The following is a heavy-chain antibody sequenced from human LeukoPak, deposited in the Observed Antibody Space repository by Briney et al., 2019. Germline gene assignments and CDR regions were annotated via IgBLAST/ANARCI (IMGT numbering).Heavy chain of an antibody. CDR3: ARGDITGTSPD. V-gene: IGHV1-69*04. CDR2: IIPILDIA. J-gene: IGHJ4*02. D-gene: IGHD1-20*01. Sequence: ASVKVSCKASGGTFSSYAINWVRQAPGQGLEWMGRIIPILDIADYTQNFQGRVTITADKSTSTAYMELSNLRSEDAAVYYCARGDITGTSPDWGQGTLVTVSS. CDR1: GGTFSSYA.